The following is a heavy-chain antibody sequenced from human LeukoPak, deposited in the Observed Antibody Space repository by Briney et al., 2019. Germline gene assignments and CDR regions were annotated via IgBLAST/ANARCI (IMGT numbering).Heavy chain of an antibody. Sequence: GGSLRLSCAASGFTFSTYAMSWVRQAPGKGLEWVSAISGSGGSTYYTDSVKGRFTISRDNSKNTLYLQMNSLRAEDTAVYYCARDLDLRQLDPWGQGTLVTVSS. CDR2: ISGSGGST. CDR3: ARDLDLRQLDP. J-gene: IGHJ5*02. CDR1: GFTFSTYA. V-gene: IGHV3-23*01. D-gene: IGHD5-18*01.